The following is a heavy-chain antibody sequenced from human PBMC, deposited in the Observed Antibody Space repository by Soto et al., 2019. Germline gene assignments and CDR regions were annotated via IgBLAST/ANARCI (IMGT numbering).Heavy chain of an antibody. Sequence: QVQLQQWGAGLLKPSETLSLTCAVYGGSFTGYYWTWIRQPPGKALEWIGEINHRETTNYNPSLKSRVTISLDTSKNHFSLKLSSVTAADTAVYYCARMGDLNNWGQGTLVTVSS. J-gene: IGHJ4*02. D-gene: IGHD2-21*02. CDR2: INHRETT. CDR1: GGSFTGYY. CDR3: ARMGDLNN. V-gene: IGHV4-34*02.